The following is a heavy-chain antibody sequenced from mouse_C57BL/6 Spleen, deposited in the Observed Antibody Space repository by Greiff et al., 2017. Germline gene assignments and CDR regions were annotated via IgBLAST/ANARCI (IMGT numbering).Heavy chain of an antibody. Sequence: QVQLQQPGAELVKPGASVKLSCKASGYTFTSYWMQWVKQRPGQGLDWIGEIDPSDSYTNYNQKFKGKATLTVDTSSSTAYMQLSSLTSEDSAVYYCARSPLTLYFDYWGQGTTLTVSS. CDR2: IDPSDSYT. J-gene: IGHJ2*01. V-gene: IGHV1-50*01. CDR1: GYTFTSYW. CDR3: ARSPLTLYFDY.